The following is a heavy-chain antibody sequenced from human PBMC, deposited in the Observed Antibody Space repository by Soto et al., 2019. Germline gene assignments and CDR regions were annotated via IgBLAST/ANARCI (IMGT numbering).Heavy chain of an antibody. CDR1: GFTFSSYG. Sequence: QVQLVESGGGVVQPGRSLRLSCAASGFTFSSYGMHWVRQAPGKGLEWVAVIWYDGSNKYYADSVKGRFTISRDNSKNXXYXXXXXXXXXXXXXXXXXXXXXXDPWGQGTLVTVSS. CDR3: XXXXXXDP. CDR2: IWYDGSNK. V-gene: IGHV3-33*01. J-gene: IGHJ5*02.